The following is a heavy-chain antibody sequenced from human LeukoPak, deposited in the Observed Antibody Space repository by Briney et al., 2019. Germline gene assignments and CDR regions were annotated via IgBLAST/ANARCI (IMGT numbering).Heavy chain of an antibody. CDR1: GFSLSAGGTG. Sequence: SGPTLVKPTQTLTLTCTFSGFSLSAGGTGVGWIRQPPGKALEWLAVIYWNGDHRYSPSLRSRLVITKDTSRNQVVLSMTNMDPVDTATYYCAHRVVFFDWVDHFDYWGQGAPVTVSS. V-gene: IGHV2-5*01. J-gene: IGHJ4*02. CDR2: IYWNGDH. D-gene: IGHD3-9*01. CDR3: AHRVVFFDWVDHFDY.